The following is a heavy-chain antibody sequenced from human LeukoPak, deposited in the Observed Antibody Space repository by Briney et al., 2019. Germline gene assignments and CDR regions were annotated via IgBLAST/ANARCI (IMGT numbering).Heavy chain of an antibody. J-gene: IGHJ4*02. Sequence: GGSLRLSCAASGFTFSSYWMSWVRQAPGKGLEWVANIKQDGSEKYYVDSVKGQFTISRDNAKNSLYLQMNSLRAEDTAVYYCEAAGKEVDYWGQGTLVTVSS. D-gene: IGHD6-13*01. CDR2: IKQDGSEK. CDR1: GFTFSSYW. CDR3: EAAGKEVDY. V-gene: IGHV3-7*03.